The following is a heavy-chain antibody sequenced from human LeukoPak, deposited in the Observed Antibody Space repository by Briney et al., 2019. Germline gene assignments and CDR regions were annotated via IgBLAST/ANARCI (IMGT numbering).Heavy chain of an antibody. CDR1: GYTLTELS. CDR3: ATVGYSYGYFFDY. V-gene: IGHV1-24*01. D-gene: IGHD5-18*01. Sequence: GASVKVSCKVSGYTLTELSMHWVRQAPGKGLEWMGGFDPEDGETIYAQKFQGRVTTTEDTSTGTAYMELSSLRSEDTAVYYCATVGYSYGYFFDYWGQGTLVTVSS. J-gene: IGHJ4*02. CDR2: FDPEDGET.